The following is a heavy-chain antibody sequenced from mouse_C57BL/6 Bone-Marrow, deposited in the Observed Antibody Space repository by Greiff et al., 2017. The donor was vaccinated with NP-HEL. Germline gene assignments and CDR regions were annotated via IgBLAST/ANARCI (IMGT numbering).Heavy chain of an antibody. J-gene: IGHJ4*01. V-gene: IGHV5-15*01. Sequence: EVKLMESGGGLVQPGGSLKLSCAASGFTFSDYGMAWVRQAPRKGPEWVAFISNLAYSIYYADTVTGRFTISRENAKNTLYLEMSSLRSEDTAMYYCARHLYDGYPYAMDYWGQGTSVTVSS. CDR3: ARHLYDGYPYAMDY. CDR1: GFTFSDYG. CDR2: ISNLAYSI. D-gene: IGHD2-3*01.